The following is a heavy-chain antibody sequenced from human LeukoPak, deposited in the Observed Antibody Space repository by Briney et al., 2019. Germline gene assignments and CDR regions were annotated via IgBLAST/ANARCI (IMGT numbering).Heavy chain of an antibody. J-gene: IGHJ4*02. V-gene: IGHV4-34*01. CDR2: INHSGST. CDR1: GGSFSGYY. CDR3: ARIRDDFWSGFMPSFDY. Sequence: PSETPSLTCAVYGGSFSGYYWSWIRQPPGKGLEWIGEINHSGSTNYNPSLKSRVTISVDTSKNQFSLKLSSVTAADTAVYYCARIRDDFWSGFMPSFDYWGQGTLVTVSS. D-gene: IGHD3-3*01.